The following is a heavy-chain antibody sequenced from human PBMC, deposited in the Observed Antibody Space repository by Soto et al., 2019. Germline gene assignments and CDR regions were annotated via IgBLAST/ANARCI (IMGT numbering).Heavy chain of an antibody. J-gene: IGHJ4*02. CDR3: ARAPYGDYSHYFDY. Sequence: GGSLRLSCAASGFTFSSYGMHWVRQAPGKGLEWVAVIWYDGSNKYYADSVKGRFTISRDNSKNTLYLQMNSLRAEDTAVYYCARAPYGDYSHYFDYSGQGTLVTVSS. D-gene: IGHD4-17*01. V-gene: IGHV3-33*01. CDR2: IWYDGSNK. CDR1: GFTFSSYG.